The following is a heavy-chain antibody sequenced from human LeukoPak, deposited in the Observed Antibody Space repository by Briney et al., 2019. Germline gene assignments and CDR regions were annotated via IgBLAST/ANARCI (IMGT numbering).Heavy chain of an antibody. J-gene: IGHJ4*02. V-gene: IGHV3-11*01. CDR1: GFTFSDYY. CDR2: ISSSGSTR. D-gene: IGHD2-15*01. Sequence: PGGSLRLSCAASGFTFSDYYMSWIRQAPGKGLEWVSYISSSGSTRYYAASVRGRFTISRDTSRSTLYLQMNSLRAEDAAVYYCAKAPVTSCRGAFCYPFDYWGQGTLVTVSS. CDR3: AKAPVTSCRGAFCYPFDY.